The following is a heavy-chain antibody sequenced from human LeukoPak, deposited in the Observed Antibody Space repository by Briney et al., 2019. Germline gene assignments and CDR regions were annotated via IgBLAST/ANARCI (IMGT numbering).Heavy chain of an antibody. Sequence: GGSLRLSCAASGFTFSSYAMSWVRQAPGKGLEWVSAISGSGGSTYYADSVKGRFTISRDNSKNTLYLQMNSLRAEDTAVYYCASGSGYKPYYYYGMDVWGQGTTVTVSS. CDR3: ASGSGYKPYYYYGMDV. J-gene: IGHJ6*02. CDR1: GFTFSSYA. D-gene: IGHD3-22*01. CDR2: ISGSGGST. V-gene: IGHV3-23*01.